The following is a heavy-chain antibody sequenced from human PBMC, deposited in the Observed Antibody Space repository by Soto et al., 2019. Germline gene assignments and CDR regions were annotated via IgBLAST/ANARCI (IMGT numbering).Heavy chain of an antibody. D-gene: IGHD5-12*01. CDR3: ARVGGIWWLAHWFDP. Sequence: PSETLSLTCAVYGGSFSGYYWSWIRQPPGKGLEWIGEINHSGSTNYNPSLKSRVTISVDTSKNQFSLKLSSVTAADTAVYYCARVGGIWWLAHWFDPWGQGTLVTVSS. J-gene: IGHJ5*02. V-gene: IGHV4-34*01. CDR1: GGSFSGYY. CDR2: INHSGST.